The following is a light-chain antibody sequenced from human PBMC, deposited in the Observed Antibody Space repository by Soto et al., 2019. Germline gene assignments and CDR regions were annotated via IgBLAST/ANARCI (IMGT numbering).Light chain of an antibody. Sequence: QSALTQPPSASGSPGQSVTISCTGTSSDVGGYNYVSWYQQHPGKAPKLMIYEVSKRPSGVPDRFSGSKSGNTASLTVSGLQAEYEADYYCSSYAGSNNFVFGTGTKVTFL. V-gene: IGLV2-8*01. CDR2: EVS. CDR1: SSDVGGYNY. CDR3: SSYAGSNNFV. J-gene: IGLJ1*01.